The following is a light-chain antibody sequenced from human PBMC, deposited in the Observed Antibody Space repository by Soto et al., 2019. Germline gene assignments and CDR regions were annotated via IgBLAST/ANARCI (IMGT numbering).Light chain of an antibody. V-gene: IGKV1-39*01. J-gene: IGKJ1*01. CDR1: QSISTY. CDR2: AAS. CDR3: QQSFTTPRT. Sequence: IQMTQSPPSLSASVGDRVTITCRSSQSISTYLNWYQQKPGRAPSLLIFAASSLQSGVPSRFSGTVSETSFTLSISSLRPEDFATYYCQQSFTTPRTFGQGTKLEVK.